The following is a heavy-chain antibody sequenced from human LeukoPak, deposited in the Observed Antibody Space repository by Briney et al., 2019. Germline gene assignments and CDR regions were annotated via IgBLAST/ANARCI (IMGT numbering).Heavy chain of an antibody. J-gene: IGHJ4*02. CDR2: INPSGGST. CDR3: AREIGPRQLHLWGAAFDL. V-gene: IGHV1-46*01. Sequence: ASVKVSCKASGYTFTGYYIHWVRQAPGQGLEWMGIINPSGGSTSYAQKFQGRVTMTRDTSTSTVYMDLSSLRSDDTAVYYCAREIGPRQLHLWGAAFDLWGQGTLVTVSS. CDR1: GYTFTGYY. D-gene: IGHD5-18*01.